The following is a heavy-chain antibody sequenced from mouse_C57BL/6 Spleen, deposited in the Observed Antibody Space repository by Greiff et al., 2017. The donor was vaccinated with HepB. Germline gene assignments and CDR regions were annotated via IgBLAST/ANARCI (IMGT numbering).Heavy chain of an antibody. Sequence: LKQPGAELVKPGASVKLSCKASGYTFTSYWMQWVKQRPGQGLEWIGEIDPSDSYTNYNQKFKGKATLTVDTSSSTAYMQLSSLTSEDSAVYYCAREGGYGSKYFDVWGTGTTVTVSS. CDR2: IDPSDSYT. J-gene: IGHJ1*03. D-gene: IGHD1-1*01. V-gene: IGHV1-50*01. CDR1: GYTFTSYW. CDR3: AREGGYGSKYFDV.